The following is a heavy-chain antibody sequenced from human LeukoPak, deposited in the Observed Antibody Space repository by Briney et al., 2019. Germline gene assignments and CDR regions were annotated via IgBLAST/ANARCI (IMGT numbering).Heavy chain of an antibody. CDR3: ARVAYGDYFDY. CDR1: GGSFSGYY. J-gene: IGHJ4*02. Sequence: SETLSLTCAVYGGSFSGYYWSWIRQPPGKRLEWIGEINHSGSTNYNPSLKSRVTISVDTSKNQFSLKLSSVTAADTAVYYCARVAYGDYFDYWGQGTLVTVSS. CDR2: INHSGST. V-gene: IGHV4-34*01. D-gene: IGHD4-17*01.